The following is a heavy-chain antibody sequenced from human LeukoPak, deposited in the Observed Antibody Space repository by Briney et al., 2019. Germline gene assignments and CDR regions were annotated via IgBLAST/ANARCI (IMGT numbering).Heavy chain of an antibody. CDR2: ISYDGSNK. Sequence: NPGGSLRLSCAASGFSFSSYGMHWVRQAPGKGLEWVAVISYDGSNKYYADSVKGRFTISRDNSKNTLYLQMNSLRAEDTAVYYCARGLLQERAFDIWGRGTMVTVSS. CDR1: GFSFSSYG. CDR3: ARGLLQERAFDI. J-gene: IGHJ3*02. V-gene: IGHV3-30*03. D-gene: IGHD3-22*01.